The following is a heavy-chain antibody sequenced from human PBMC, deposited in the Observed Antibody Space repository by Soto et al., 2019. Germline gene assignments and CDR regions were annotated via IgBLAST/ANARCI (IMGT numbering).Heavy chain of an antibody. CDR3: ATMGTPATGLYYFDY. V-gene: IGHV4-34*01. J-gene: IGHJ4*02. CDR2: INHSGSA. D-gene: IGHD1-7*01. CDR1: DGSLSGYY. Sequence: SETLSLTCAVYDGSLSGYYWSWIRQSPGKGLEWIGQINHSGSANYHPSLKSRVTIFLHTSGNEFSLELSSVTAADTAVYYCATMGTPATGLYYFDYWGQGTLVTVSS.